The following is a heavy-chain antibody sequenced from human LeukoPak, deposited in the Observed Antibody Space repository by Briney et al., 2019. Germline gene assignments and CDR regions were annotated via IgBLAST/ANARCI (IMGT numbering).Heavy chain of an antibody. CDR2: IIPIFGTA. D-gene: IGHD6-13*01. J-gene: IGHJ5*02. V-gene: IGHV1-69*13. Sequence: GASVKVSCKASGGTFSSYAISWVRQAPGQGLEWMGGIIPIFGTANYAQKFQGRVTITADESTSTAYMELSSLRSEDTAVYYCATNQETGYSSSWYVGGFGWFDPWGQGTLVTVSS. CDR1: GGTFSSYA. CDR3: ATNQETGYSSSWYVGGFGWFDP.